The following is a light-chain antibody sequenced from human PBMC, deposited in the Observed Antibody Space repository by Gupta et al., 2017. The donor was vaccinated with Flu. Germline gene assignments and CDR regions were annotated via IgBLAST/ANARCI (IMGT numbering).Light chain of an antibody. CDR2: EVS. Sequence: QSALTQPASVSGSPGPSIPISCTGTRPDIGSYDYVSWYQQRPGKAPKLIIFEVSDRPSGISNRFSGSKSANTASLTISGLQAEDEADYDCCSYRDIVTLVFGTGTRVNV. V-gene: IGLV2-14*01. CDR1: RPDIGSYDY. CDR3: CSYRDIVTLV. J-gene: IGLJ1*01.